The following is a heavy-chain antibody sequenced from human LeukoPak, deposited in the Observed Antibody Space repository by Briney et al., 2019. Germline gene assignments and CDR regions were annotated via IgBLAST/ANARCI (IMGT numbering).Heavy chain of an antibody. D-gene: IGHD3-10*01. CDR1: GFTFSSYS. CDR3: TRITSGLLWFGELSNY. CDR2: IRSKPYGATT. V-gene: IGHV3-49*04. Sequence: GGSLRLSCAASGFTFSSYSMNWVRQAPGKGLEWVGFIRSKPYGATTEYAASVKGRFTISRDDSKSIAYLQMNSLKTEDTAVYYCTRITSGLLWFGELSNYWGQGTLVTVSS. J-gene: IGHJ4*02.